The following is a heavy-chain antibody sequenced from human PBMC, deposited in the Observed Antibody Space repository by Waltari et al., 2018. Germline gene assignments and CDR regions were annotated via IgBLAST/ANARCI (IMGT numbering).Heavy chain of an antibody. D-gene: IGHD6-13*01. CDR3: ARMARKTYSSPVAGRDYYYGMDV. V-gene: IGHV3-74*01. CDR2: MNSDGSDT. J-gene: IGHJ6*02. Sequence: EEQLVESGGGLIQPGESLRVSCEVSCFTFSRTCKNWFLQGPGKGLVWVELMNSDGSDTSYADSVKGRFTNSRDNAKNTVYLQMKSLRVEDTAVYYCARMARKTYSSPVAGRDYYYGMDVWGLGTTVIVSS. CDR1: CFTFSRTC.